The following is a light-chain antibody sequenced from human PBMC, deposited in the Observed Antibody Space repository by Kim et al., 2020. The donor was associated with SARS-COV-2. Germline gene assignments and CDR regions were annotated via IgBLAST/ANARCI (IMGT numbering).Light chain of an antibody. V-gene: IGKV1-39*01. CDR3: KQTYSPPWT. CDR2: ATS. Sequence: DIQMTQSPSSLSASIGDRVIITCRASQTISSYLNWYQQKPGKAPNLLIYATSSLQSGVPSRFTGSRSGTDFTLSISSLQPEDFATYYCKQTYSPPWTSAQGTMVEIK. CDR1: QTISSY. J-gene: IGKJ1*01.